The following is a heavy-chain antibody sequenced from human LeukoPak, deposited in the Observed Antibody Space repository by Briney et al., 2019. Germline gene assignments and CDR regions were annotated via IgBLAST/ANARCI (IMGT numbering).Heavy chain of an antibody. CDR2: IRYDGSNK. V-gene: IGHV3-30*02. D-gene: IGHD1-26*01. CDR3: AKDLGGIVGATHLDY. J-gene: IGHJ4*02. Sequence: GGSLRLSCAASGFTFSSYGMHWVRQAPGKGLEWVAFIRYDGSNKYYADSVKGRFTISRDNSKNTLYLQMNSLRAEDTAVYYCAKDLGGIVGATHLDYWGQGTLVTVSS. CDR1: GFTFSSYG.